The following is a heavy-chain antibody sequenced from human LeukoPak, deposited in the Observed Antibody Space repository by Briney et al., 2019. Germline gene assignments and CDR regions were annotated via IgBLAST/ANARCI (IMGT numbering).Heavy chain of an antibody. D-gene: IGHD3-22*01. CDR3: ARQHSSGYYGSFDP. J-gene: IGHJ5*02. CDR1: GGSISSSSYY. Sequence: PSETLSLTCTVSGGSISSSSYYWGWIRQPQGKGLEWIGSIYYSGSTYYNPSLKSRVTISVDTSKNQFSLKLSSVTAADTAVYYCARQHSSGYYGSFDPWGQGTLVTVSS. CDR2: IYYSGST. V-gene: IGHV4-39*01.